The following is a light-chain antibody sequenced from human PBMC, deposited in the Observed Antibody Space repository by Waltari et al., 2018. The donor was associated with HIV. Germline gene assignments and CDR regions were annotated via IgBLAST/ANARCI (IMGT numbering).Light chain of an antibody. CDR3: QQYYTHPLT. CDR2: AAS. J-gene: IGKJ3*01. Sequence: AIRMPQSPSSFSASTGDTVTITCRASQFISRYLAWYQQKPGKAPKVLIYAASTLHTGVSSRFSGSGSGTDFTLTISSLQSEDFASYYCQQYYTHPLTFGPGTTVDIK. CDR1: QFISRY. V-gene: IGKV1-8*01.